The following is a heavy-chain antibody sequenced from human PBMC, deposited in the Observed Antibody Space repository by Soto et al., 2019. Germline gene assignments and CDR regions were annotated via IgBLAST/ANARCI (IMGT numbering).Heavy chain of an antibody. CDR3: ARVFVDSSGYFYY. Sequence: QVQLVQSGAEEKKPGASVKVSCKASGYTFTSYAMHWVRQAPGQRLEWMGWINAGNGNTKYSQKFQGRVTITRDTSASTAYMELSSMRSEDTAVYYCARVFVDSSGYFYYWGQGTLVTVSS. CDR2: INAGNGNT. J-gene: IGHJ4*02. V-gene: IGHV1-3*05. CDR1: GYTFTSYA. D-gene: IGHD3-22*01.